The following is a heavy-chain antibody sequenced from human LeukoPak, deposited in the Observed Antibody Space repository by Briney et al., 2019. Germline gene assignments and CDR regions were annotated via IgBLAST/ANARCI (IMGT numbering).Heavy chain of an antibody. V-gene: IGHV3-23*01. CDR3: AKDDDFWSGYSDY. Sequence: PGRSLRLSCAASGFPFNDYAMHWVRQAPGKGLEWVSAISGSGGSTYYADSVKGRFTISRDNSKNTLYLQMNSLRAEDTAVYYCAKDDDFWSGYSDYWGQGTLVTVSS. CDR1: GFPFNDYA. D-gene: IGHD3-3*01. CDR2: ISGSGGST. J-gene: IGHJ4*02.